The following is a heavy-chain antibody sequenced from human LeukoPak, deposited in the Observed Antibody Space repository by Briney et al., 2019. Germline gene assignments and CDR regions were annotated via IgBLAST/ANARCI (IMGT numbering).Heavy chain of an antibody. V-gene: IGHV4-4*09. D-gene: IGHD3-16*01. J-gene: IGHJ4*02. CDR2: IHTSGST. CDR1: GGSISGVY. Sequence: PSETLSLTCTVSGGSISGVYSNWIRQPPRKGLEWVGYIHTSGSTSFNPSLKSRLSFSIDTSKNQVSLRLSSVTATDTAVYYCTRRRGGWGEGECDFWGQGIPVTVST. CDR3: TRRRGGWGEGECDF.